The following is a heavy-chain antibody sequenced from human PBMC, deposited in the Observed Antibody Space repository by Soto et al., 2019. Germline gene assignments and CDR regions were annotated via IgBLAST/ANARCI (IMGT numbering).Heavy chain of an antibody. J-gene: IGHJ4*02. CDR2: ISHDGKSE. Sequence: QVQLVESGGGVVHPGRSLRLSCAASGFSFRSYGMHWVRQAPGKGLEWVALISHDGKSEYYADSVKGRFTISRDNSKNTLYLQMYSLGAEDTAVYFCAGGYSYGDYWGQGTLVIVSS. CDR1: GFSFRSYG. V-gene: IGHV3-30*03. CDR3: AGGYSYGDY. D-gene: IGHD5-18*01.